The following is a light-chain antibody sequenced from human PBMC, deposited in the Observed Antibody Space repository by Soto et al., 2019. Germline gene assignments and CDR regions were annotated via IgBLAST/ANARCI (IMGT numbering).Light chain of an antibody. J-gene: IGKJ4*01. CDR2: DAS. V-gene: IGKV1-33*01. CDR1: QDIRNY. CDR3: QQYRDLVALT. Sequence: DIQMTQSPSSLSASVGDRVTITCQASQDIRNYLNWYQQKPGKAPKLLIYDASNLETGVPSRFSGSGSGTHFSFTISSLQPEDSATYYCQQYRDLVALTFGGGTKVDIK.